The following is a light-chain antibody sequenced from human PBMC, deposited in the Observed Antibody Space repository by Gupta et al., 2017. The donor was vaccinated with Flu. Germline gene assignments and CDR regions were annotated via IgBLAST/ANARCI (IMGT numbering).Light chain of an antibody. V-gene: IGKV1-16*02. CDR3: QQDDNPPIT. J-gene: IGKJ4*01. CDR2: RAS. CDR1: QDIGNY. Sequence: DIQVTQSPSSLSASVGDRVTVTCRASQDIGNYLAWFQLKPGTAPKSLIYRASSLQSGVPSKFSGSGSGTDFTLTISSLQPEDFATYYCQQDDNPPITFGGGTKVVIK.